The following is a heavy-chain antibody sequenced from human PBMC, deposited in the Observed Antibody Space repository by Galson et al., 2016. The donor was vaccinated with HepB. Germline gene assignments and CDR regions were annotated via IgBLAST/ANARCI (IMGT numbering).Heavy chain of an antibody. CDR2: IYISGST. J-gene: IGHJ6*03. Sequence: TLSLTCTVSGGSISSAGFYWSWLRQPAGKGLEWIGRIYISGSTNYNPSLKSRVTISVDTSKSQFSPKLSSVTAADTALYYCARDQEEFYYYYMDVWGKGTTVTVSS. CDR3: ARDQEEFYYYYMDV. V-gene: IGHV4-61*02. CDR1: GGSISSAGFY.